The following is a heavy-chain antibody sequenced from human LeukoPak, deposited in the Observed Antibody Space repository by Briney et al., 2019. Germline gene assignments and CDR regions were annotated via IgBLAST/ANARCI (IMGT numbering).Heavy chain of an antibody. J-gene: IGHJ4*02. D-gene: IGHD7-27*01. CDR3: ASLGHNFDH. Sequence: GGSLRLSCAASGFTFSAYAMHWVRQAPGKGLEWVAVLSYYESEKHYVDSVKGRFTISRDNSKNTLYLQMNSLRDEDTAVYYCASLGHNFDHWGQGTLVTVSS. CDR1: GFTFSAYA. CDR2: LSYYESEK. V-gene: IGHV3-30*04.